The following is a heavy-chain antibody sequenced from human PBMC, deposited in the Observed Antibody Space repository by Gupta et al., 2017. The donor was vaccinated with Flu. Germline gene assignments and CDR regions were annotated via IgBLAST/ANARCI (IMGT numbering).Heavy chain of an antibody. CDR3: AREGGEYSSGWYVDPGMDV. D-gene: IGHD6-19*01. CDR2: ISSSGNSI. CDR1: VFTFSMYA. V-gene: IGHV3-48*03. J-gene: IGHJ6*02. Sequence: EVRLVDSGGGFVQPAGSLRLSCAASVFTFSMYAVNWVRQAPGKGLEWVSYISSSGNSIYYADSVKGRFTISRDTAKNLLYLQMSSLRADDAAVYFCAREGGEYSSGWYVDPGMDVWGPGTTVAVSS.